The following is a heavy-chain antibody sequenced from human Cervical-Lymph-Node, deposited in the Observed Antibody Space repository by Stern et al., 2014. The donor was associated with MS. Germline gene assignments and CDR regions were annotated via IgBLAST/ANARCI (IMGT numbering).Heavy chain of an antibody. D-gene: IGHD3-10*01. J-gene: IGHJ5*02. CDR1: GFTFTNAW. CDR2: IKSKTDGETT. V-gene: IGHV3-15*01. CDR3: TTGTS. Sequence: VQLLESGGGLVKPGGSLRLSCVVSGFTFTNAWMNWVRQAPGKGLEWVGRIKSKTDGETTDYATPAMGRIALSRDTSKNTLYLQMNSLKIEDTAVYYCTTGTSWGQGALVTVSS.